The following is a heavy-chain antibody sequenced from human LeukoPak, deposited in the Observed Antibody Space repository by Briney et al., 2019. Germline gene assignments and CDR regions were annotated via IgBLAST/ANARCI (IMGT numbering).Heavy chain of an antibody. D-gene: IGHD6-19*01. CDR2: IEKDGSEI. V-gene: IGHV3-7*01. J-gene: IGHJ4*02. CDR1: GFTFSNYW. CDR3: AAGAGWLIDW. Sequence: GGSLRLSCAASGFTFSNYWMNWVRQAPGKGMEWVAIIEKDGSEILYVDSVKGRFTISRDNARNSLYLQMNSLRAEDTAVYYCAAGAGWLIDWWGQGTLVTVSS.